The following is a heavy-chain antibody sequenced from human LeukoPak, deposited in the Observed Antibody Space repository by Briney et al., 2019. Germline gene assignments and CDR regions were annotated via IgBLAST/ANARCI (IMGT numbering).Heavy chain of an antibody. J-gene: IGHJ4*02. D-gene: IGHD6-19*01. CDR2: INPNSGGT. CDR1: GYTFTGYY. CDR3: ARDMARGWQWLAHDWLSFDY. Sequence: ASVKVSCKASGYTFTGYYMHWVRQAPGQGLEWMGWINPNSGGTNYAQKFQGRVTMTRDTSISTAYMELSRLRSDDTAVYYCARDMARGWQWLAHDWLSFDYWGQGTLVTVSS. V-gene: IGHV1-2*02.